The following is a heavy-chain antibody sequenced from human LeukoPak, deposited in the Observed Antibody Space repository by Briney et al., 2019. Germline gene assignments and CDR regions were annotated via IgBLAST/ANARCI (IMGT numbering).Heavy chain of an antibody. CDR1: GGSISSYY. CDR3: ARAGWELRDFDY. CDR2: IYYSGST. V-gene: IGHV4-59*01. D-gene: IGHD1-26*01. Sequence: SETLSLTCTVSGGSISSYYWSWIRQPPGKGLEWIGYIYYSGSTNYNPSLKSRVTISVDTSKNQFSLKLSSVTAADTAVYYCARAGWELRDFDYWGQGTLVTVSS. J-gene: IGHJ4*02.